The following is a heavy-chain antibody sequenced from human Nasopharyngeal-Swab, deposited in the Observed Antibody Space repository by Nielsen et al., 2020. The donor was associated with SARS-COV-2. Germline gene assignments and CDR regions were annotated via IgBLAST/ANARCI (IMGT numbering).Heavy chain of an antibody. CDR3: ARRLVVTPGPFDY. J-gene: IGHJ4*02. CDR2: IYYSGST. CDR1: GGSISSSSYY. V-gene: IGHV4-39*01. D-gene: IGHD4-23*01. Sequence: GSLRLSCTVSGGSISSSSYYWGWIRQPPGKGLEWIGSIYYSGSTYYTPSLKSRVTISVDTSKNQFSLKLSSVTAADTAVYYCARRLVVTPGPFDYWGQGTLVTVSS.